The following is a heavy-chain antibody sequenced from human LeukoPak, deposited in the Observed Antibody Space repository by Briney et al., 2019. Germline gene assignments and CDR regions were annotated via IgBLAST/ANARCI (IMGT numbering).Heavy chain of an antibody. J-gene: IGHJ5*02. D-gene: IGHD6-19*01. V-gene: IGHV3-23*01. CDR2: ISSTGGST. CDR3: VRGYSSLDP. Sequence: GGSLRLSCAASGFTFSSYAMRWVRQAPGKGLEWVSGISSTGGSTYYADSVKGRFTISRDNSKNTLYVQMNSLTAEDTAVYYCVRGYSSLDPWGQGTLVTVSS. CDR1: GFTFSSYA.